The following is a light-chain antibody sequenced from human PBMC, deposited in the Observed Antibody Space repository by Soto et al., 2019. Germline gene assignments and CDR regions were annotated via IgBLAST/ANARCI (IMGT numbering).Light chain of an antibody. V-gene: IGKV3-11*01. CDR1: QSVSSY. Sequence: EIVLTQSPATLSLSPGERATLSCRASQSVSSYLAWYQQKPGQAPRLLIYDASNRATGIPARFSGSGSGTDFTLTISSLEPDDFVVYYCQQRSNWQTFGQGTKVEIK. J-gene: IGKJ1*01. CDR3: QQRSNWQT. CDR2: DAS.